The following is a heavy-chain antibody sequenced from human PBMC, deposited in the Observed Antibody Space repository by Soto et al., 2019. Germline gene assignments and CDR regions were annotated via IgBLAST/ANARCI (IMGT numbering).Heavy chain of an antibody. CDR3: FQVWFGY. V-gene: IGHV3-7*01. CDR2: KKKDGSEK. CDR1: WFTFCTFW. J-gene: IGHJ4*02. D-gene: IGHD5-18*01. Sequence: SGGALLLSFEISWFTFCTFWISGVPKPPGKGLGGGANKKKDGSEKYYVDSVKGRFTIFRNNAKNSLYLQMNSLRIEDTAIYYCFQVWFGYWGQGELVTVSS.